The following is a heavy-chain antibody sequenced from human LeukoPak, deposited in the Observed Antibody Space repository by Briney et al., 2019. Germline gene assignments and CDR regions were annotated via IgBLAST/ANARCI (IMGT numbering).Heavy chain of an antibody. Sequence: GGSLTLSCSASGFTFSSYAMHWVRQAPGKGVEYVSAISSNGGSTYYADSVKGRFTISRDNSKNTLYLQMSSLRAEDTTVYYCVKDTHYGDYLLVNWGQGTLVTVSS. CDR1: GFTFSSYA. CDR2: ISSNGGST. V-gene: IGHV3-64D*06. D-gene: IGHD4-17*01. J-gene: IGHJ4*02. CDR3: VKDTHYGDYLLVN.